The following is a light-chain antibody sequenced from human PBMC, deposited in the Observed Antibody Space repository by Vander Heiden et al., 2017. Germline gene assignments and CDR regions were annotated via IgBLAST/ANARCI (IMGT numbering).Light chain of an antibody. CDR1: KLGDKY. Sequence: SYELTQPPSVSVPPGQTASVTCSGDKLGDKYTWWYQQKPGQSPVLVIYHDSKRPSGIPERFSGSNSGNTATLTITGTQAMDEADYFCQTWDSSTGVFGTGTKVTVL. CDR2: HDS. J-gene: IGLJ1*01. V-gene: IGLV3-1*01. CDR3: QTWDSSTGV.